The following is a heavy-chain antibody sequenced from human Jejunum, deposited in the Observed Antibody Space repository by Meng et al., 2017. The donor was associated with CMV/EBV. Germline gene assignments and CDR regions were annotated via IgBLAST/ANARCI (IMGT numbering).Heavy chain of an antibody. Sequence: QGQLVQSGAEVKKPGASVKCSCKASGYTFTSYDINWVRQGTGQGLEWMGWMNPNRGTTGYAQKFQGRVTMTRNISKSTAYMDLSSLRSEDTAVYYCATGVADFEYWGQGTLVTVSS. J-gene: IGHJ4*02. D-gene: IGHD6-19*01. V-gene: IGHV1-8*01. CDR3: ATGVADFEY. CDR1: GYTFTSYD. CDR2: MNPNRGTT.